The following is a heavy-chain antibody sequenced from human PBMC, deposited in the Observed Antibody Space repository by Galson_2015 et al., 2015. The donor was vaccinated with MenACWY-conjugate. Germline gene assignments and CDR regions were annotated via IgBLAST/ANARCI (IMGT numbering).Heavy chain of an antibody. J-gene: IGHJ4*02. D-gene: IGHD2-2*01. V-gene: IGHV3-74*01. CDR2: INSDGSST. CDR1: GFTFSSYW. Sequence: SLRLSCAASGFTFSSYWMHWVRQAPGKGLVWVSLINSDGSSTSYADSVKGRFTIPRDYAKNTLYLQMNSLRAEDTAVYYCAVYCSSTRCYGALGGYWGQGTLVTVSS. CDR3: AVYCSSTRCYGALGGY.